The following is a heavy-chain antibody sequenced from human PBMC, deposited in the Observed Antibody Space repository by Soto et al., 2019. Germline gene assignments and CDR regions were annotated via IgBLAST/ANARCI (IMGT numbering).Heavy chain of an antibody. CDR1: GYTFTGYY. CDR2: ISPNSGGT. V-gene: IGHV1-2*02. CDR3: ARVLGYDYVWGSYRFDY. D-gene: IGHD3-16*02. J-gene: IGHJ4*02. Sequence: QVQLVQSGAEVKKPGASVKGSCKASGYTFTGYYMHWVRQAPGQGLEWMGWISPNSGGTNYAQKFQGRVTMSRDTSTSTADMELSRLRSDDTAVYYCARVLGYDYVWGSYRFDYWGQGTLVTVSS.